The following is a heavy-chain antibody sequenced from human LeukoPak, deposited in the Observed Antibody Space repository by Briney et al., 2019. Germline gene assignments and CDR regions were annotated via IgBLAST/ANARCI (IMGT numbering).Heavy chain of an antibody. D-gene: IGHD3-10*01. J-gene: IGHJ4*02. CDR1: GFTVSSNY. CDR2: IYSGGST. Sequence: GGSLRLSCAASGFTVSSNYMSWVRQAPGKGLEWVSVIYSGGSTYYADSVKGRFTISRDNAKNSLYLQMNSLRAEDTAVYYCARLAYYYGSGGGEAVDYWGQGTLVTVSS. V-gene: IGHV3-53*01. CDR3: ARLAYYYGSGGGEAVDY.